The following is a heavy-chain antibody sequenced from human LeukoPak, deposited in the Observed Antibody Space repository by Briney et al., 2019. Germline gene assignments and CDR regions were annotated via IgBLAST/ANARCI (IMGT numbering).Heavy chain of an antibody. CDR3: ARDDSRWELPGGAFDI. CDR2: ISAYNGNT. CDR1: GYTFTSYG. Sequence: ASVEVSCKASGYTFTSYGISWVRQAPGQGLEWMGWISAYNGNTKYAQKLQGRVTMTTDTSTSTAYMELRSLRSDDTAVYYCARDDSRWELPGGAFDIWGQGTMVTVSS. J-gene: IGHJ3*02. V-gene: IGHV1-18*01. D-gene: IGHD2-15*01.